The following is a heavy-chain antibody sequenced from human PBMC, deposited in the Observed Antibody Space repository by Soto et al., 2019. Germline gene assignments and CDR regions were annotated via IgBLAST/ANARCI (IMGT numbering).Heavy chain of an antibody. CDR3: ATMGVVVPATIAYYFYYMDF. J-gene: IGHJ6*03. V-gene: IGHV1-18*01. D-gene: IGHD2-2*01. CDR1: GYTFTNYG. CDR2: IHAYDGDK. Sequence: QVQLVQSGADVQKPGASVKVSCKASGYTFTNYGISWVRQSPGQGLEWVGWIHAYDGDKNYAQKLQGRVTMTTCTATSTAFMEGRSLRSDSTAVYYCATMGVVVPATIAYYFYYMDFWGKGTPVTVSS.